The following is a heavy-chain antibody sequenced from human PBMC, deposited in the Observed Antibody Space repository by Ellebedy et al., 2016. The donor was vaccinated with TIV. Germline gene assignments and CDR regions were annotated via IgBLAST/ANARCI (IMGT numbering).Heavy chain of an antibody. CDR3: TRVGREIPTY. CDR1: GFTFSSSW. Sequence: GGSLRLSXAASGFTFSSSWMNWVRQAPGKGLEWVAHIKTDGSEKYYVDSVKGRFTIPRDNAKNSLYLQMNSLRAEDTAVYYCTRVGREIPTYWGQGTLVTVSS. V-gene: IGHV3-7*01. CDR2: IKTDGSEK. J-gene: IGHJ4*02. D-gene: IGHD1-26*01.